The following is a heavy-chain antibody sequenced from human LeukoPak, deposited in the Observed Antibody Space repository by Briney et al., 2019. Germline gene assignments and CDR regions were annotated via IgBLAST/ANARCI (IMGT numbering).Heavy chain of an antibody. CDR1: GFTFSSYG. CDR2: IRYDGSNK. Sequence: GGSLRLSCAAPGFTFSSYGMHWVRQAPGKGLEWVAFIRYDGSNKYYADSVKGRFTISRDNAKNSLYLQMNSLRAEDTAFYYCARGGITIFGGIIYQDYWGQGTLVTVSS. CDR3: ARGGITIFGGIIYQDY. J-gene: IGHJ4*02. V-gene: IGHV3-30*02. D-gene: IGHD3-3*01.